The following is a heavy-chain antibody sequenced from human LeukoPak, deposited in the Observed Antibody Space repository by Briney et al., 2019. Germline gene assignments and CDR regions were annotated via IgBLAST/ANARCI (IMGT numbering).Heavy chain of an antibody. D-gene: IGHD3-16*02. CDR3: AKDTSARRGSLNG. Sequence: PGGSLRLSCAASGFTFTSYWMHWVRQAPGKGLVWVSRVNSDGSSTTYADSVKGRFTISRDNAKNTLYLQMNSLRAEDTAVYYCAKDTSARRGSLNGWGQGTLVTVSS. CDR1: GFTFTSYW. J-gene: IGHJ4*02. CDR2: VNSDGSST. V-gene: IGHV3-74*01.